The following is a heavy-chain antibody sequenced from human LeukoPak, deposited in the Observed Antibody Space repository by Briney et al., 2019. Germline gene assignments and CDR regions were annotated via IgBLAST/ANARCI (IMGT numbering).Heavy chain of an antibody. CDR1: GFIFSGYE. CDR3: AKGSAFDY. V-gene: IGHV3-48*03. Sequence: GGSLRLSCAASGFIFSGYEMNWVRQAPGKGLEWVSYISSSGSAIYYADSVKGRFTISRDNAKNSLYLQMNSLRAEDTAVYHCAKGSAFDYWGQGTPVTVSS. CDR2: ISSSGSAI. J-gene: IGHJ4*02.